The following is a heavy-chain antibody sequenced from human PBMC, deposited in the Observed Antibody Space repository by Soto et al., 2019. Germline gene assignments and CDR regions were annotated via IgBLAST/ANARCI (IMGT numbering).Heavy chain of an antibody. CDR1: GFTFSSYA. Sequence: GSLRLSCAASGFTFSSYAMHWVRQAPGKGLEWVAVISYDGSNKYYADSVKGRFTISRDNSKNTLYLQMNSLRAEDTAVYYCANNGMDVWGQGTTVTVSS. J-gene: IGHJ6*02. CDR3: ANNGMDV. V-gene: IGHV3-30-3*01. CDR2: ISYDGSNK.